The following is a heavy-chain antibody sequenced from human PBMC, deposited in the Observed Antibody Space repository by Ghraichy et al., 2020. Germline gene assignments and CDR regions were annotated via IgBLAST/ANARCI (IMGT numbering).Heavy chain of an antibody. V-gene: IGHV4-30-2*01. CDR1: GGSISSGGYS. CDR2: IYHSGST. J-gene: IGHJ4*02. Sequence: SETLSLTCAVSGGSISSGGYSWSWIRQPPGKGLEWIGYIYHSGSTYYNPSLKSRVTISVDRSKNQFSLKLSSVTAADTAVYYFARGRGGDFDYWGQGTLVTVSS. D-gene: IGHD2-21*01. CDR3: ARGRGGDFDY.